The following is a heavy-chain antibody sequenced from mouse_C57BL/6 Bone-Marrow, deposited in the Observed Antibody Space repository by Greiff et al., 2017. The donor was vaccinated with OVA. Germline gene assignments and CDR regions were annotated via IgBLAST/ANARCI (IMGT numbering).Heavy chain of an antibody. CDR2: SYPGNGDT. CDR1: GYTFTSYY. CDR3: ARSDYYGSRSYWYFDV. D-gene: IGHD1-1*01. J-gene: IGHJ1*03. V-gene: IGHV1-12*01. Sequence: QVQLQQSGAELVRPGASVKMSCKASGYTFTSYYMHWVKQTPRQGLEWIGASYPGNGDTSYNQKFKGKATLTVDKSSSTAYMQLSSLTSEDSAIYFCARSDYYGSRSYWYFDVWGTGTTVTVSS.